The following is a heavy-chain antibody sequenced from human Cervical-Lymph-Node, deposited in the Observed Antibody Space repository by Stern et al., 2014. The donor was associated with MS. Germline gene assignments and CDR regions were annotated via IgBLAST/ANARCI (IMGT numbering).Heavy chain of an antibody. V-gene: IGHV5-51*01. D-gene: IGHD6-6*01. CDR1: GYSFSNYW. CDR2: IYPGDSDT. J-gene: IGHJ4*02. CDR3: ARRRFQSSSADYFDY. Sequence: EVQLLESGAEVKKPGESLKISCKGSGYSFSNYWIAWVRQMPGKGLEGMGIIYPGDSDTTYSPSFHGPVTISADKSISTAYLQGSSLKASDTAMYYCARRRFQSSSADYFDYWGQGTLVSVSS.